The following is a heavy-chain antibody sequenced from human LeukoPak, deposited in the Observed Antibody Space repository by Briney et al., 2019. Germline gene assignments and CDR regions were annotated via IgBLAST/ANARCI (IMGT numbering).Heavy chain of an antibody. J-gene: IGHJ4*02. D-gene: IGHD5-18*01. V-gene: IGHV3-21*01. Sequence: PGGSLRLSCAAFGFTFSSYSMNWVRQAPGKGLEWVSSISSSSSYIYYADSVKGRFTISRDNAKNSLYLQMNSLRAEDTAVYYCARVRYNSGYIFDYWGQGTLVTVSS. CDR2: ISSSSSYI. CDR1: GFTFSSYS. CDR3: ARVRYNSGYIFDY.